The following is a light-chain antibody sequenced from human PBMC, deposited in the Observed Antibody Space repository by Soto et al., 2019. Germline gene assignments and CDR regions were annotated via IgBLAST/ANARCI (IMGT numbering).Light chain of an antibody. V-gene: IGLV2-14*03. CDR3: SAYTVSRTYV. Sequence: QSVLTQPASVSASPGQSITISCTGTSSDVGGSNFVSWYQQHPGKPPKLIIYDVATRPSGVSNRFSGSKSGSTASLTISGLQGEDEADYYCSAYTVSRTYVFGTGTKLTVL. CDR2: DVA. CDR1: SSDVGGSNF. J-gene: IGLJ1*01.